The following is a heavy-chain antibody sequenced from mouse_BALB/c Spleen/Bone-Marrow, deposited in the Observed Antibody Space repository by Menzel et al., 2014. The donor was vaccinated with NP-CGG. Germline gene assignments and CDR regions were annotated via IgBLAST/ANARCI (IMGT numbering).Heavy chain of an antibody. CDR2: IHYSGTI. CDR3: ARVYGYDTCFDY. J-gene: IGHJ2*01. Sequence: EVQRVESGPGLVKPSQTVSLTCTVTGISITTGNYRWSWIRQFPGDKLEWIGYIHYSGTITYNPSLTSRTTITRDTSKNQFFLEMNSLTAEDTATYYCARVYGYDTCFDYWGQGTTLTVSS. V-gene: IGHV3-5*02. CDR1: GISITTGNYR. D-gene: IGHD2-2*01.